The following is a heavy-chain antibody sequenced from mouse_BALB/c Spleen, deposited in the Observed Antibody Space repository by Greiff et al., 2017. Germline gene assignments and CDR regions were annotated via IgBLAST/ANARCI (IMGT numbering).Heavy chain of an antibody. V-gene: IGHV1-66*01. CDR3: ARLVWGYFDV. Sequence: QVQLQQSGPELVKPGASVKISCKASGYSFTSYYIHWVKQRPGQGLEWIGWIFPGSGNTKYNEKFKGKATLTADTSSSTAYMQLSSLTSEDSAVYFGARLVWGYFDVWGAGTTVTVSS. J-gene: IGHJ1*01. CDR1: GYSFTSYY. CDR2: IFPGSGNT. D-gene: IGHD4-1*01.